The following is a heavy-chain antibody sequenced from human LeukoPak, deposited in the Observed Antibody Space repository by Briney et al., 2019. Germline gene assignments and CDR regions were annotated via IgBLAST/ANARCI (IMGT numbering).Heavy chain of an antibody. V-gene: IGHV1-2*02. CDR1: GYTFTGYY. J-gene: IGHJ3*02. D-gene: IGHD2-21*01. CDR3: ARTYCGGDCYLNDAFDI. Sequence: ASVKVSCKASGYTFTGYYMHWMRQAPGQGLEWMGWINSTSGYTSSPQKFRGRVTMTRDTSISTAYMELNSLRSDDTAVYYCARTYCGGDCYLNDAFDIWGRGTLVTVSS. CDR2: INSTSGYT.